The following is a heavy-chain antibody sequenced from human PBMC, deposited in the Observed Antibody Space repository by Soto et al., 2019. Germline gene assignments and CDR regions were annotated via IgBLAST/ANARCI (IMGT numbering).Heavy chain of an antibody. J-gene: IGHJ4*02. Sequence: QVQLQESGPGLVKPSETLSLTCTVSGASISNYYWSWIRQPAGKGLEWIGRIYASGNTNYNPSLKSQVTMSVDTSKNQFSLNLNSVTAADTAVYYCARESRSAAGTVEYWGQGTLVTVSS. CDR1: GASISNYY. CDR2: IYASGNT. D-gene: IGHD6-13*01. CDR3: ARESRSAAGTVEY. V-gene: IGHV4-4*07.